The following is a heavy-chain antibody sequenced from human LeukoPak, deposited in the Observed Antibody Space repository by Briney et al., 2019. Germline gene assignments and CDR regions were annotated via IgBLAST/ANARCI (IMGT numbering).Heavy chain of an antibody. Sequence: GGSLRLSCAASGFTASSNYMSWVRQAQGKGLEWVSVLYSGGSTYYADSVKSRFTISRDNSKNTVYLQMNSLRGEDTAVFYCARDKGTFAFDIWGQGTMVTVSS. V-gene: IGHV3-53*01. CDR1: GFTASSNY. D-gene: IGHD3-10*01. J-gene: IGHJ3*02. CDR2: LYSGGST. CDR3: ARDKGTFAFDI.